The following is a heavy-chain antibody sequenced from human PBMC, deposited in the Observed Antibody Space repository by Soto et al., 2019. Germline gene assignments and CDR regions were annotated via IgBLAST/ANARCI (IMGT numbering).Heavy chain of an antibody. CDR2: IYWDDDK. V-gene: IGHV2-5*02. CDR1: GFSLSTTGVG. J-gene: IGHJ5*02. CDR3: ARRLHNDGVGRERANDIDP. Sequence: QITLKESGPTLVRPTQTLTLTCTFSGFSLSTTGVGVGWIRQPPGKALERLALIYWDDDKRYSPSLKSRLTITKDTAKNEVILTMTNLGPVDTATYYCARRLHNDGVGRERANDIDPWGQGTLVTVSS. D-gene: IGHD2-8*01.